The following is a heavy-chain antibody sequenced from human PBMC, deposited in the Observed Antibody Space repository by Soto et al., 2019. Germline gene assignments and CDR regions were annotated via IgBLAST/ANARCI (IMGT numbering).Heavy chain of an antibody. CDR1: GGTFSSHS. D-gene: IGHD5-12*01. V-gene: IGHV1-69*06. CDR2: VISLVGTA. CDR3: AREVGYGYFSAALLD. J-gene: IGHJ4*02. Sequence: VQLLQSGAEVKKPGSSVTVSCKASGGTFSSHSINWVRQAPGQGLEWIGGVISLVGTANYAHNFKGRVAITAHKSTRTAYMELNSLRSDDTAVYYWAREVGYGYFSAALLDWGQGTLVTVSS.